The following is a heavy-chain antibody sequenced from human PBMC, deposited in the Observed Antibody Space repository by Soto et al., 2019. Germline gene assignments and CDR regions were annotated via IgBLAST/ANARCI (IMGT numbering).Heavy chain of an antibody. Sequence: ASVKVSFKASGYTFTSYDISWVRQAPGQVLDWIGWISAYNGNTNYAQKFQGRVTMTRDTSINTAYMELSSLTSDDKAFYYCARGXTAGVAYWGQGTLVTVTS. CDR2: ISAYNGNT. J-gene: IGHJ4*02. D-gene: IGHD1-26*01. CDR3: ARGXTAGVAY. CDR1: GYTFTSYD. V-gene: IGHV1-18*01.